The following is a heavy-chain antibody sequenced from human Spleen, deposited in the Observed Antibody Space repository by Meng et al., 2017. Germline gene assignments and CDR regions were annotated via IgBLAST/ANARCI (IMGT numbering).Heavy chain of an antibody. D-gene: IGHD3-10*01. J-gene: IGHJ4*02. CDR1: GYNFPDYY. V-gene: IGHV1-2*06. Sequence: ASVKVSCKPSGYNFPDYYIHWVRRAPGQGLEWMGRINPKSGDTHYAQKFQARVTMTGDTSISTAYMELSGLRSDDTAMYYCARGKEAYHGSGSTRIFDYWGQGTLVTVSS. CDR2: INPKSGDT. CDR3: ARGKEAYHGSGSTRIFDY.